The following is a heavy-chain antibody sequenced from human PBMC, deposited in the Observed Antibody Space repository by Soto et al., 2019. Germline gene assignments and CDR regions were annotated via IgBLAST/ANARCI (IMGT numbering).Heavy chain of an antibody. V-gene: IGHV4-59*01. CDR2: IYYSGST. Sequence: SETLSLTCTVSGGSISSYYWSWIRQPPGKGLEWIGYIYYSGSTNYNPSLKSRVTISVDTSKNQFSLKLSSVTAADTAVYYCASVSGYGSGSYSYYSYGMDGSGQGTKVSV. CDR1: GGSISSYY. J-gene: IGHJ6*02. D-gene: IGHD3-10*01. CDR3: ASVSGYGSGSYSYYSYGMDG.